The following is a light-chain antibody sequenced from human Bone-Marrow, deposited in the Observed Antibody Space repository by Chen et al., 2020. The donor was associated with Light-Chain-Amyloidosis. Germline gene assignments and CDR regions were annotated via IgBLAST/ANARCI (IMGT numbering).Light chain of an antibody. Sequence: QSVLTQPPSASGTPGQRVTISCSGSTSNIASNALNWYQQLPGTAPKLLIASYDQRPSGVPDRFSGSKSGTAASLAISGLQSEEEADYYCASWDDNLKNYVFGTGTKVTVL. V-gene: IGLV1-44*01. CDR2: SYD. CDR1: TSNIASNA. CDR3: ASWDDNLKNYV. J-gene: IGLJ1*01.